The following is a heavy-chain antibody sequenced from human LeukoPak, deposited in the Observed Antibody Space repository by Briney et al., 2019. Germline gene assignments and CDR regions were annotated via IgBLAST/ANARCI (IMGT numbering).Heavy chain of an antibody. J-gene: IGHJ4*02. D-gene: IGHD6-13*01. V-gene: IGHV3-9*01. CDR1: GFTFSSYS. CDR2: ISWNSGSI. CDR3: AKGRGGQLVSHYYFDY. Sequence: GGSLRLSCAASGFTFSSYSMHWVRQAPGKGLEWVSGISWNSGSIGYADSVKGRFTISRDNAKNSLYLQMNSLRAEDTALYYCAKGRGGQLVSHYYFDYWGQGTLVTVSS.